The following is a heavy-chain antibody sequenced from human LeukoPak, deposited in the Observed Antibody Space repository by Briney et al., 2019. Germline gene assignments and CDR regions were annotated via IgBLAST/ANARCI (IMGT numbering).Heavy chain of an antibody. V-gene: IGHV1-18*01. CDR1: GYTFRDFG. Sequence: ASVKVSCKASGYTFRDFGISWVRQAPGQGLEWMGWITTYNGNTNYIQKLQGRVTMTTDTSTSTAYMELRGLRSDDTAVYYCARGPYYDSWSGAGYWGQGTLVTVSS. CDR3: ARGPYYDSWSGAGY. J-gene: IGHJ4*02. CDR2: ITTYNGNT. D-gene: IGHD3-3*01.